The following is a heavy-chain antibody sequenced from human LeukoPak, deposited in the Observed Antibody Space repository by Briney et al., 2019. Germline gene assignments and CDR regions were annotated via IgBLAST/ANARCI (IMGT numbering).Heavy chain of an antibody. CDR2: FDPEDGGT. D-gene: IGHD1-26*01. CDR3: ATDRWGELPLIY. J-gene: IGHJ4*02. CDR1: GYTLTELS. V-gene: IGHV1-24*01. Sequence: GASVKVSCKVSGYTLTELSMHWVGQAPGKGGEWMGGFDPEDGGTIYAQKFQGRVTITEDTSTDTAYMELSSLRSEDTAVYYCATDRWGELPLIYWGQGTLVTVSS.